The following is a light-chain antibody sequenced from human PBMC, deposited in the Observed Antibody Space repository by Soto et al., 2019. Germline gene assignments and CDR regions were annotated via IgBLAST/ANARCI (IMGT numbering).Light chain of an antibody. J-gene: IGKJ1*01. CDR1: QTTSNW. V-gene: IGKV1-5*03. CDR2: GAA. Sequence: DSQITQSPSTLTASAGDRVTITCRASQTTSNWLAWYQQKTGKAPNLHIHGAASLESGVPSRFSGSGSGTEFTLTISSLQPDDFATCYSQHYNSYSRTFGQGTKVKI. CDR3: QHYNSYSRT.